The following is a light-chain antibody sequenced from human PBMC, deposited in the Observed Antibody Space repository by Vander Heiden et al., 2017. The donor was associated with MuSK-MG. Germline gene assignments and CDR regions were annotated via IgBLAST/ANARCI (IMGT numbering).Light chain of an antibody. V-gene: IGKV1-5*03. CDR3: QQDNSYPWT. Sequence: DIQMTQSPSTLSASVGDRVTITCRASQSISSWLAWYQQKPGKAPKLLIYKASSLESGVPPRFSGSGSGTEFTLTISSLQPDDFATYYCQQDNSYPWTFGQGTKVEIK. CDR1: QSISSW. CDR2: KAS. J-gene: IGKJ1*01.